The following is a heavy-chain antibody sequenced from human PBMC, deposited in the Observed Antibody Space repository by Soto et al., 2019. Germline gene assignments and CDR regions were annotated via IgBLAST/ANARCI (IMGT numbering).Heavy chain of an antibody. CDR1: GGSFSGYY. CDR2: INHRGST. D-gene: IGHD6-13*01. Sequence: QVQLQQWGAGLLKPSETLSLTCAVYGGSFSGYYWSWIRQPPGQGLVCIGEINHRGSTNYNPSLKSRVTKSVDTSKNQFSLKLSSVTAAATAVYYCARQTGIAAAAVYDWGRGTLVTVYS. V-gene: IGHV4-34*01. CDR3: ARQTGIAAAAVYD. J-gene: IGHJ4*02.